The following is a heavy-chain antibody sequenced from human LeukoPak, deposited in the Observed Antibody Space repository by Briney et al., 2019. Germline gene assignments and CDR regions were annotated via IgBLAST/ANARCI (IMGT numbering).Heavy chain of an antibody. CDR1: GYTFTNYY. V-gene: IGHV1-18*01. J-gene: IGHJ4*02. CDR3: VRVYSSAFDH. CDR2: ISAFNGNT. Sequence: ASLKVSCKASGYTFTNYYIGWVRQAPGQGLEWIGWISAFNGNTNNAQNVHGRVTMTTDTYTSTAYMELRSLTSGDTAMYYCVRVYSSAFDHWGQGTLVTVTS. D-gene: IGHD3-10*01.